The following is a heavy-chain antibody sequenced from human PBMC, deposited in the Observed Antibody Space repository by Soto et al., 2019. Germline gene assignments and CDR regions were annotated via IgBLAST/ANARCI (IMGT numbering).Heavy chain of an antibody. Sequence: ASETLSLTCTVSGGSIDRYYWNWIRQPPGKGLEWIGYIRYSGDTNYNPSLKSRVTISVDTSKNQFSLKLSSVTAADTAVYYCARDLKQTAFDIWGQGTMVNVS. CDR3: ARDLKQTAFDI. CDR1: GGSIDRYY. J-gene: IGHJ3*02. CDR2: IRYSGDT. V-gene: IGHV4-59*12.